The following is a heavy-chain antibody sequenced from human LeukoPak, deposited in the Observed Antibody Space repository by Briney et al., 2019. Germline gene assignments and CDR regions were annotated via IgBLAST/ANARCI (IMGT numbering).Heavy chain of an antibody. V-gene: IGHV3-48*03. CDR3: VRDDPGDY. CDR2: INSPGTTI. J-gene: IGHJ4*02. Sequence: GGSLRLSCAASGFTSNNYEMNWVRQAPGKGLEWVAYINSPGTTIFYADSVKGRFTISRDNARNSLSLQMNSLRAEDTAIYYCVRDDPGDYWGQGTLVTVSS. CDR1: GFTSNNYE.